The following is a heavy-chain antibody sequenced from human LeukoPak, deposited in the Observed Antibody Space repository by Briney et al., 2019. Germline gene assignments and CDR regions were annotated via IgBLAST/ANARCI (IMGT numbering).Heavy chain of an antibody. CDR3: ARTGGLKSVVVPPAICDAFDI. Sequence: AAVKVSCKASGGTDSSHAISWVRQAPGQGLEWMGGIIPIFDIATYAQKFQDRVTITTDESTSTAYMELSSLRSEDPAVYYCARTGGLKSVVVPPAICDAFDIWGQGTLVTVSS. CDR1: GGTDSSHA. D-gene: IGHD2-2*01. V-gene: IGHV1-69*05. J-gene: IGHJ3*02. CDR2: IIPIFDIA.